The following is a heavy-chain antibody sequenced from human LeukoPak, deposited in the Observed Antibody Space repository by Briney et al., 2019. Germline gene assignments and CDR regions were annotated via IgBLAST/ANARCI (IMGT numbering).Heavy chain of an antibody. J-gene: IGHJ4*02. CDR3: ARPHRPYSSRSYFDY. V-gene: IGHV1-18*01. D-gene: IGHD6-13*01. CDR2: ISAYNGNT. Sequence: GASVKVSCKASGGTFSSYVISWVRQAPGQGLEWMGWISAYNGNTNYAQKLQGRVTMTTDTSTSTAYMELRSLRSDDTAVYYCARPHRPYSSRSYFDYWGQGTLVTVSS. CDR1: GGTFSSYV.